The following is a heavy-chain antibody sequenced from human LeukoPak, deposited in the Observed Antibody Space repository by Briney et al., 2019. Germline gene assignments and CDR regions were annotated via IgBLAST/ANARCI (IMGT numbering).Heavy chain of an antibody. D-gene: IGHD3-10*01. CDR1: GGSISSHY. V-gene: IGHV4-59*11. CDR3: ARSYGSGSYYNPGWFDP. CDR2: IYYSGST. J-gene: IGHJ5*02. Sequence: SETLSLTCTVSGGSISSHYWSWIRQPPGKGLEWIGYIYYSGSTNYNPSLKSRVTISVDTSKNQFSLKLSSVTAADTAVYYCARSYGSGSYYNPGWFDPWGQGTLVTVSS.